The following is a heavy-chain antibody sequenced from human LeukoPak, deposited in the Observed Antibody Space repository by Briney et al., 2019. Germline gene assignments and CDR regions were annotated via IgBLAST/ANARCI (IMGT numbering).Heavy chain of an antibody. CDR2: IRSKAYGGTT. CDR1: GFTFGDYA. V-gene: IGHV3-49*04. Sequence: PGGSLRLSCTASGFTFGDYAMSWVRQAPGKGLEWVGFIRSKAYGGTTEYAASVKGRFTISRDDSKSIAYLQMNSLKTKDTAVYYCTRTGSGSYHRYYFDYWGQGTLVTVSS. CDR3: TRTGSGSYHRYYFDY. D-gene: IGHD1-26*01. J-gene: IGHJ4*02.